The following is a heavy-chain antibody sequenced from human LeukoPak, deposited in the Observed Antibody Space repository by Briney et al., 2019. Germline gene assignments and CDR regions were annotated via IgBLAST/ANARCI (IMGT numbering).Heavy chain of an antibody. Sequence: SETLSLTCTVSGGSISSSSYYWGWIRQPPGKGLEWIGSIYYSGSTYYNPSLKSRVTISVDTSKNQFSLKLSSVTAADTAVYYCARDPVEAARVAINGAFDIWGQGTMVTVSS. J-gene: IGHJ3*02. CDR3: ARDPVEAARVAINGAFDI. CDR2: IYYSGST. CDR1: GGSISSSSYY. V-gene: IGHV4-39*07. D-gene: IGHD6-6*01.